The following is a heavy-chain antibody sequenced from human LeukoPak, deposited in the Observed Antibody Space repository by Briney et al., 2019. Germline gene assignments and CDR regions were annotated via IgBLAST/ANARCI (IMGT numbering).Heavy chain of an antibody. J-gene: IGHJ6*04. D-gene: IGHD3-3*01. CDR3: ARSGRVLLEWLPTYYYYGMDV. Sequence: GGSLRLSCAASGFTFSSYAMHWVRQAPGKGLEWVAVISYDGGNKYYADSVKGRFTISRDNSKNTLYLQMNSLRAEDTAVYYCARSGRVLLEWLPTYYYYGMDVWGKGTTVTVSS. CDR1: GFTFSSYA. CDR2: ISYDGGNK. V-gene: IGHV3-30*04.